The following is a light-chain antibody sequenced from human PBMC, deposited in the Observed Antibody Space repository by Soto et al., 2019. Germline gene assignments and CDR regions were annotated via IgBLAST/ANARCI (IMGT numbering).Light chain of an antibody. CDR1: QSISSY. J-gene: IGKJ3*01. V-gene: IGKV1-39*01. Sequence: DIQMTQSPSSLSASVGDRVTITCRASQSISSYLNWYQQKPGKAPKLLIYAASSLQSGVPSRFSVSGSGTDFTLTISSLQPEDFATYYCQQSYSTWFTFGPGTKVDIK. CDR3: QQSYSTWFT. CDR2: AAS.